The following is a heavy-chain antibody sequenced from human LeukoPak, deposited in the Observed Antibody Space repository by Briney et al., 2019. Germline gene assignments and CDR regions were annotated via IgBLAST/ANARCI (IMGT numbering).Heavy chain of an antibody. V-gene: IGHV1-2*06. CDR3: ARGRMPVGATPLAY. CDR2: INPNSGGT. Sequence: ASVKVSCKASGYTFTGYYMHWVRQAPGQGLEWMGRINPNSGGTNYAQKFQGRVTMTRDTSISTAYMELSRLRSDDTAVYYCARGRMPVGATPLAYWGQGTLVTVSS. CDR1: GYTFTGYY. J-gene: IGHJ4*02. D-gene: IGHD1-26*01.